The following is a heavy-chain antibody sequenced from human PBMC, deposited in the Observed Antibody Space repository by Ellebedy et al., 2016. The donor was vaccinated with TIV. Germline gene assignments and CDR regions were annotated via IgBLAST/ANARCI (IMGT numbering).Heavy chain of an antibody. CDR3: ARDNLWFGELLPPPYGMDV. J-gene: IGHJ6*02. D-gene: IGHD3-10*01. V-gene: IGHV3-48*03. CDR2: ISSSGSTI. Sequence: PGGSLRLSCAASGVTFSSYEMNWVRQAPGKGLEWVSYISSSGSTIYYADSVKGRFTISRDNANNSLYLQMNSLRAEDTAVYYYARDNLWFGELLPPPYGMDVWGQGTTVTVSS. CDR1: GVTFSSYE.